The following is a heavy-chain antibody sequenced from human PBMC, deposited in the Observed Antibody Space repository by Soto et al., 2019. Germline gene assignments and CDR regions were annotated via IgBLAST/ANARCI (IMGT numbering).Heavy chain of an antibody. V-gene: IGHV3-9*01. Sequence: GRSPVLQCAIFGFPYEDDARHWILQAPGKCLMWVSGINCDSVSTDYQNSVKDGFNVSRDNANNSLHLQMNSLNTEDTALYYCAKGSGALSVLRNWLAPCGQAT. J-gene: IGHJ5*02. CDR1: GFPYEDDA. CDR3: AKGSGALSVLRNWLAP. CDR2: INCDSVST. D-gene: IGHD3-3*01.